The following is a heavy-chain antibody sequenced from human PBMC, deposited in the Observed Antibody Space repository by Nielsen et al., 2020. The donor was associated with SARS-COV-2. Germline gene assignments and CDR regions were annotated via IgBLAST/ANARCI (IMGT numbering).Heavy chain of an antibody. CDR1: GLIFGTYG. V-gene: IGHV3-33*01. J-gene: IGHJ4*02. Sequence: GGSLTLSCRASGLIFGTYGMHWVRQAPGKGLDWVAGIWYDGSNENYAESVKGRFTISRDNSKNTLFLQMDSLTAYDTAVYFCARISNFWSGYNDYWRQGTLVIVSS. CDR3: ARISNFWSGYNDY. D-gene: IGHD3-3*01. CDR2: IWYDGSNE.